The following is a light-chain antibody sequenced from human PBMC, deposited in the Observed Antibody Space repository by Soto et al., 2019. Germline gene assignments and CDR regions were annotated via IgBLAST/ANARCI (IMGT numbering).Light chain of an antibody. J-gene: IGKJ1*01. CDR1: QSVSSY. CDR2: GAS. V-gene: IGKV3-11*01. CDR3: LQHNTYPWT. Sequence: ESVLTQSPPTLSFSPGERATLSCRASQSVSSYLAWYQQKPGQAPRLLIYGASNRATGIPDRFSGSGSGTDFTLTISSLQPEDFATYYCLQHNTYPWTFGQGTKVDIK.